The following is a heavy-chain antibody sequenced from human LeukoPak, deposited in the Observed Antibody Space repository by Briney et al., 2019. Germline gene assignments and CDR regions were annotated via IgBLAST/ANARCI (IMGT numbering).Heavy chain of an antibody. V-gene: IGHV5-51*01. CDR2: IYPGDSDT. J-gene: IGHJ4*02. Sequence: GESLKISCKGSGYTFTNNAIAWVRQMPGKGLEWMGIIYPGDSDTRYSQSFEGQVTISADKSISTAYLQWSSLKASDTGIHSCARLGRISTVEDSWGQETLVTVSS. CDR3: ARLGRISTVEDS. D-gene: IGHD1-14*01. CDR1: GYTFTNNA.